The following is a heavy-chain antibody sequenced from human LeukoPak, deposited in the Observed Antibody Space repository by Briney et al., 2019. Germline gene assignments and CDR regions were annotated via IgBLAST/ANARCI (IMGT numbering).Heavy chain of an antibody. CDR2: IYYSGST. V-gene: IGHV4-30-4*01. CDR3: ARPARVTTDFDY. D-gene: IGHD4-17*01. Sequence: KPSETLSLTCTVSGGSISSGDYYWSWIRQPPGKGLEWIGYIYYSGSTYYNPSLKSRVTISVDTSKNQFSLKLSSVTAADTAVYYCARPARVTTDFDYWGQGTLVTVSS. CDR1: GGSISSGDYY. J-gene: IGHJ4*02.